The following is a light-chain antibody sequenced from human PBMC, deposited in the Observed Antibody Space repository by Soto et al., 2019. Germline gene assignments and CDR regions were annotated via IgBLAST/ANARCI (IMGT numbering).Light chain of an antibody. CDR2: GAS. CDR1: QNIVNW. J-gene: IGKJ5*01. Sequence: DIQMTQSPSTLSASVGDRVTITCRASQNIVNWLAWYQQKPGKAPRILIYGASTLERGVPSRFSGSGYGTNFTLTITKLQPDDFATYYCQQSNTYSATFGQGTRLEIK. V-gene: IGKV1-5*01. CDR3: QQSNTYSAT.